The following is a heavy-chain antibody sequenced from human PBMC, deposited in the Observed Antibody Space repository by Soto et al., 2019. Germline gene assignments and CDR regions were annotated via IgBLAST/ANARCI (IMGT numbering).Heavy chain of an antibody. CDR2: IYPGDSDT. Sequence: GESLKISCKGSGYKVSTWHNFTSYWIAWVRQMPGEGLEWMGIIYPGDSDTRYSPSFQGQVTISADKSINSAYLQWSSLKASDTAMYYCARTESGYSYGFADVWGQGTTVTVSS. D-gene: IGHD5-18*01. CDR1: GYKVSTWHNFTSYW. J-gene: IGHJ6*02. CDR3: ARTESGYSYGFADV. V-gene: IGHV5-51*01.